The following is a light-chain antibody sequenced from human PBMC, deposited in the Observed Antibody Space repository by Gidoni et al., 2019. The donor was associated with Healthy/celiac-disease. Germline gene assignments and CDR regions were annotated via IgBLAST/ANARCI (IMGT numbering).Light chain of an antibody. J-gene: IGKJ4*01. V-gene: IGKV3-11*01. CDR1: QSVSSY. CDR3: QQRSNPLT. Sequence: EIVLTHSPATLSFSPGERAPLPCRASQSVSSYLAWYQQKPGQAPRLLIYDASNRATGIPARFSGSGSGTDFTLTISSLEPEDFAVYYCQQRSNPLTFGGGTKVEIK. CDR2: DAS.